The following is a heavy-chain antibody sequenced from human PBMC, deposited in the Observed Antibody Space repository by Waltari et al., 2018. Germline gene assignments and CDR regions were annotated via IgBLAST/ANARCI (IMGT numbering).Heavy chain of an antibody. Sequence: QVQLVESGGGVVQPGRSLRLSCAAYGFTFSNYGMHWVRQAPGQGLEWGAKISYGGSNKSYADSGKGRFTMSSENSKKTVYLKMSSLRVEDTAMYYGAKDDGGIGGYSYKWRRLGLDYWGQGTLVTVSS. J-gene: IGHJ4*02. D-gene: IGHD2-15*01. CDR2: ISYGGSNK. V-gene: IGHV3-30*18. CDR3: AKDDGGIGGYSYKWRRLGLDY. CDR1: GFTFSNYG.